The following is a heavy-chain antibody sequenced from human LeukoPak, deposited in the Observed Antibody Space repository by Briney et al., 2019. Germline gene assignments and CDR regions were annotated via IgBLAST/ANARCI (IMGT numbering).Heavy chain of an antibody. Sequence: SQTLXLTCSVSGDSISSDGYYWTWIRQPPGKGLEWIGEIHYSGSATYNPSLKSRVTISVDTSKNQFSLKMNSVTAADTAVYYCARGQWFRAFWSRGTPVTVSS. J-gene: IGHJ4*02. D-gene: IGHD3-10*01. CDR1: GDSISSDGYY. V-gene: IGHV4-31*03. CDR2: IHYSGSA. CDR3: ARGQWFRAF.